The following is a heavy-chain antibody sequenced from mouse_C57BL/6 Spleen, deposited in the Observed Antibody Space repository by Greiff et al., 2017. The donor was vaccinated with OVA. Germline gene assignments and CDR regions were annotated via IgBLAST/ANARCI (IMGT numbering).Heavy chain of an antibody. CDR3: VGADYYGSSPADAMDD. Sequence: EVHLVESGGGLVQPKGSLKLSCAASGFTFNTYAMHWVRQAPGKGLEWVARIRSKSSNYATYYADSVKDRFTISRDASQSMPYLQMTNLKTEDTGMYYGVGADYYGSSPADAMDDWGQGTSVTVSA. V-gene: IGHV10-3*01. D-gene: IGHD1-1*01. CDR2: IRSKSSNYAT. CDR1: GFTFNTYA. J-gene: IGHJ4*01.